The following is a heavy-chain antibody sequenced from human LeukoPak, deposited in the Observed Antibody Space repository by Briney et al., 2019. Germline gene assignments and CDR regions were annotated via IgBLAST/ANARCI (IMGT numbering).Heavy chain of an antibody. V-gene: IGHV3-74*01. J-gene: IGHJ4*02. CDR2: INPDGTTT. CDR3: ARLYGEMPTIDS. Sequence: GGSLRLSCAASGFTLSNYWMHWVRQTPGKGLVLVSHINPDGTTTDYADSVKGRFTFSRDNAKNTLYLQMNNLRVEDTALYYCARLYGEMPTIDSWGQGTLVTVSS. CDR1: GFTLSNYW. D-gene: IGHD5-24*01.